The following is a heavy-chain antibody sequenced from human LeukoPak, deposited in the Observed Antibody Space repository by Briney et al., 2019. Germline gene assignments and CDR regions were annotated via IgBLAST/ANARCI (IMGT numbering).Heavy chain of an antibody. V-gene: IGHV1-18*01. CDR3: ARVAAYSSGWYSDY. Sequence: ASVKASCKASGYTFTSYGISWVRQAPGQGLEWMGWISAYNGNTNYAQKLQGRVTMTTDTSTSTAYMELRSLRSDDTAVYYCARVAAYSSGWYSDYWGQGTLVTVSS. D-gene: IGHD6-19*01. CDR1: GYTFTSYG. CDR2: ISAYNGNT. J-gene: IGHJ4*02.